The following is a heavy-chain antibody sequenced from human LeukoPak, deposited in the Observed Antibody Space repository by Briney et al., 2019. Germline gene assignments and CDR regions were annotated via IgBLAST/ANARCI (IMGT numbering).Heavy chain of an antibody. V-gene: IGHV1-18*01. CDR2: ISAYNGNT. CDR3: ARDRPWVGGYVGGDY. Sequence: ASVNVSCKASGYTFTSYGISWVRQAPGQGLEWMGWISAYNGNTNYAQKLQGRVTMTTDTSTSTAYMELSSLRSEDTAVYYCARDRPWVGGYVGGDYWGQGTLVTVSS. CDR1: GYTFTSYG. D-gene: IGHD1-26*01. J-gene: IGHJ4*02.